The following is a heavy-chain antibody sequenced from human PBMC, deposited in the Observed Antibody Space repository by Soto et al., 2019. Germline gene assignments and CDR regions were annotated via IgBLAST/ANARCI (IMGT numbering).Heavy chain of an antibody. CDR3: ARAGSMVRGSHGNWFDP. CDR2: IIPIFGTA. J-gene: IGHJ5*02. CDR1: GGTFSSYA. D-gene: IGHD3-10*01. Sequence: QVQLVQSGAEVKKPGSSVKVSCKASGGTFSSYAISWVRQAPGQGLEWMGGIIPIFGTANYAQKFQGRVTITADKSTSTAYMELSSLRSEDTAVYYCARAGSMVRGSHGNWFDPWGQGTLFTVSS. V-gene: IGHV1-69*06.